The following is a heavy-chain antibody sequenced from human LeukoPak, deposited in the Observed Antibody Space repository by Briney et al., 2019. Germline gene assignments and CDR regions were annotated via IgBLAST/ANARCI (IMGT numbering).Heavy chain of an antibody. V-gene: IGHV4-59*01. CDR3: AREKMAYFDY. D-gene: IGHD5-24*01. Sequence: PSETLSLTCTVSGGSISSYYWSWIRQPPGKGLEWIGYIYYSGSTNYNPSLKSRVTISLDTSKNQFSLKLNSVTAADTAVHYCAREKMAYFDYWGQGTLVTVSS. J-gene: IGHJ4*02. CDR1: GGSISSYY. CDR2: IYYSGST.